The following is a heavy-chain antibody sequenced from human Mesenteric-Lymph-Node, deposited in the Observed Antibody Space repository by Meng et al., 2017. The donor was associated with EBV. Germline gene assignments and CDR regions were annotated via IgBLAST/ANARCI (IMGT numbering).Heavy chain of an antibody. J-gene: IGHJ1*01. Sequence: QVQVVQAGAEVKKPVRSAKVSCKTSGYTFTNYGINCVRHAPGQGREWMGWISPYNGNTQYVQKFQGRVTMTTDTSTNTAYMELRSLRSDDTAVYYCARGDDFGDYPAHWGQGTLVTVSS. V-gene: IGHV1-18*01. D-gene: IGHD4-17*01. CDR3: ARGDDFGDYPAH. CDR2: ISPYNGNT. CDR1: GYTFTNYG.